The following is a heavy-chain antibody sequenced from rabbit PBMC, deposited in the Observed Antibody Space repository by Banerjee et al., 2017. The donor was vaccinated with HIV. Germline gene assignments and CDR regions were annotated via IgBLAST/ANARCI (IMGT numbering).Heavy chain of an antibody. CDR3: ARDFKL. J-gene: IGHJ4*01. Sequence: QSLEESGGDLVKPGASLTLTCKASGFDLSSYYYMCWVRQAPGKGLELIACIYASSDSTWYANWAKGRFTISKTSSTTVTLQMTSLTAADTATYFCARDFKLWGPGTLVTVS. V-gene: IGHV1S40*01. CDR2: IYASSDST. CDR1: GFDLSSYYY.